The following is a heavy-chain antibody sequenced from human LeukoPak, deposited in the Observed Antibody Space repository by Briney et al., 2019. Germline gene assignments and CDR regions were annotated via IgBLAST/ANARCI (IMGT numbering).Heavy chain of an antibody. Sequence: GGSLRLSCAASGFTFSSYAMSWVRQAPGKGLEWVSAISGSGGSTYYADSGKGRFTISRDNSKNTLYLQMNSLRAEDTAVYYCAKDRQAGYYYYYYMDVWGKGTTVTVSS. CDR1: GFTFSSYA. J-gene: IGHJ6*03. V-gene: IGHV3-23*01. CDR3: AKDRQAGYYYYYYMDV. CDR2: ISGSGGST.